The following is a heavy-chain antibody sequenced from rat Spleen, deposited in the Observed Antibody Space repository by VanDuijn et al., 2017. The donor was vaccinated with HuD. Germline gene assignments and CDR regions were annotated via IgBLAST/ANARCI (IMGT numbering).Heavy chain of an antibody. V-gene: IGHV5-31*01. J-gene: IGHJ4*01. CDR1: GFTFNYYW. Sequence: EVQLVESGGGAVQPGRSLKLSCAASGFTFNYYWMTWIRQAPGKGLEWVASITNAGGGTHYPDSVKGRFTISRDIAKSTLYLQMNSLRSEDTATYYCARHSSTYYVMDAWGQGASVTVSS. D-gene: IGHD1-2*01. CDR3: ARHSSTYYVMDA. CDR2: ITNAGGGT.